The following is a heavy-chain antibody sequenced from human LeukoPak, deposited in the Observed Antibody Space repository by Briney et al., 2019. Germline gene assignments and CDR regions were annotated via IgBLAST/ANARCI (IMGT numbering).Heavy chain of an antibody. J-gene: IGHJ6*04. CDR1: GFTFSSYE. CDR3: AELGITMIGGV. D-gene: IGHD3-10*02. CDR2: ISSSGSTI. Sequence: GGSLRLSCAASGFTFSSYEMNWVRQAPGKGLEWVSYISSSGSTIYYADSVKGRFATSRDNAKNSLYLQMNSLRAEDTAVYYCAELGITMIGGVWGKGTTVTISS. V-gene: IGHV3-48*03.